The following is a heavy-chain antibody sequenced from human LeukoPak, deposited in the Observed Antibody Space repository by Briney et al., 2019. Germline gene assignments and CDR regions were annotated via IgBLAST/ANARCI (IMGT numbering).Heavy chain of an antibody. D-gene: IGHD3-10*01. CDR3: ARGLPKAYYYGSGTFYP. J-gene: IGHJ5*02. V-gene: IGHV4-30-4*01. CDR1: GGSISTGDYY. Sequence: SQTLSLTCTVSGGSISTGDYYWSWIRQPPGKGLEWIGYIYYSGITYYNPSLKSRVTISVDTSKNQFSLKLSSVTAADTAVYYCARGLPKAYYYGSGTFYPWGQGTLVTVSS. CDR2: IYYSGIT.